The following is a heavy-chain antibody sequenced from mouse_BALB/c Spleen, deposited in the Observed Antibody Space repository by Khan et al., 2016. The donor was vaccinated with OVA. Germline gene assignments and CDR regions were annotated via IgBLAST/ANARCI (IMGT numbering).Heavy chain of an antibody. Sequence: QVQLKQSGPDLVAPSQSLSITCTVSGFSLTSYGVHWVRQPPGKGLEWLVVIWRDGSTPYNSALKSRLSISKDPSKSHVFLKLTSLQTYDTAMYYCASHRFGYSDVWGAGTTVTVSS. CDR3: ASHRFGYSDV. V-gene: IGHV2-6-2*01. CDR1: GFSLTSYG. CDR2: IWRDGST. J-gene: IGHJ1*01.